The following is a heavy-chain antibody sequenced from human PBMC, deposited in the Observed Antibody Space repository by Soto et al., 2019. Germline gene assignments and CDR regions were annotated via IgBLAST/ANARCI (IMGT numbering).Heavy chain of an antibody. CDR2: VRGNGSAT. CDR3: AKDPVYADRRVDKWFDP. V-gene: IGHV3-23*01. CDR1: GFTFSTYA. D-gene: IGHD2-8*01. Sequence: PGGSLRLSCAASGFTFSTYAMTWVRQAPGKGLEWVSSVRGNGSATYYADSVKGRFTISRDNSKNTLYHKMNSLRAEDTAVYYCAKDPVYADRRVDKWFDPWGQGTLVTVSS. J-gene: IGHJ5*02.